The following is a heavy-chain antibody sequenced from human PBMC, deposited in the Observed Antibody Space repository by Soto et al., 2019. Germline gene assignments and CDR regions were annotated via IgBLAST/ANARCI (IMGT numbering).Heavy chain of an antibody. J-gene: IGHJ4*02. CDR3: ARLTGIPKIAPLEEDN. V-gene: IGHV3-21*01. CDR1: GFTLSLYT. D-gene: IGHD1-1*01. CDR2: LGVSDDR. Sequence: VQLLESGGGLVKPGGSLKLSCAASGFTLSLYTINWVRQAPGKGLEWVSSLGVSDDRFYADSVKGRFTISRDNAKNSLHLEMHGLRAADTAVYYCARLTGIPKIAPLEEDNLGQGTLVTVSS.